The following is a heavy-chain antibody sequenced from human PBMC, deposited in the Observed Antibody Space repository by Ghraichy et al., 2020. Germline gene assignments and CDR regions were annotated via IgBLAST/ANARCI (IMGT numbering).Heavy chain of an antibody. Sequence: SETLSLTCTVSGGSISSSSYYWGWIRQPPGKGLEWIGSIYYSGSTYYNPSLKSRVTISVDTSKNQFSLKLSSMTAADTAVYYCATHPPPLLYYYDSSGYYGFDYWGQGTLVTVSS. D-gene: IGHD3-22*01. V-gene: IGHV4-39*01. CDR3: ATHPPPLLYYYDSSGYYGFDY. CDR2: IYYSGST. J-gene: IGHJ4*02. CDR1: GGSISSSSYY.